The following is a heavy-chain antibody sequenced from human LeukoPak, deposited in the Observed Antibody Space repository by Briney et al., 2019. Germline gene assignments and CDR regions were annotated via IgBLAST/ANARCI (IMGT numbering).Heavy chain of an antibody. CDR2: INPNSGGT. D-gene: IGHD5-12*01. Sequence: ASVTVSCTASGYTFTAYYMHWVRQAPGQGLEGMGWINPNSGGTNYAQKFQGRVTMTRDTSISTAYMELSRLRSDDTAVYYCARALYSGYDFLGYWGQGTLVTVSS. CDR3: ARALYSGYDFLGY. J-gene: IGHJ4*02. CDR1: GYTFTAYY. V-gene: IGHV1-2*02.